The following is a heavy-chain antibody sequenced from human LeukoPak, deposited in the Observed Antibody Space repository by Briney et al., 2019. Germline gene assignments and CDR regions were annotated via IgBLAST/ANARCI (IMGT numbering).Heavy chain of an antibody. V-gene: IGHV3-48*04. CDR1: GFTFSSYS. CDR2: ISSSSSAI. Sequence: GGSLRLSCAASGFTFSSYSMNWVRQAPGKGLEWVSYISSSSSAIYYADSVKGRFTISRDDAKNSLYLQMNSLRAEDTAVYYCARTSGYYDFWSGSYYYYMDVWGKGTTVTVSS. J-gene: IGHJ6*03. CDR3: ARTSGYYDFWSGSYYYYMDV. D-gene: IGHD3-3*01.